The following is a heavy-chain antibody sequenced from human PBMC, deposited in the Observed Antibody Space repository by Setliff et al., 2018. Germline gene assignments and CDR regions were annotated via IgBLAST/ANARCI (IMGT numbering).Heavy chain of an antibody. V-gene: IGHV4-31*03. CDR1: GGSINSGGYY. D-gene: IGHD3-22*01. CDR3: ARAHTWSLPNDNSGYPGWFDP. J-gene: IGHJ5*02. Sequence: SETLSLTCTVSGGSINSGGYYWSWIRQHPGKGLEWIGYIYYSGSTSYYNPSLKSRVTISVDTSKNQFSLKLSSVTAADTAVYYCARAHTWSLPNDNSGYPGWFDPWGEGTLVTVSS. CDR2: IYYSGSTS.